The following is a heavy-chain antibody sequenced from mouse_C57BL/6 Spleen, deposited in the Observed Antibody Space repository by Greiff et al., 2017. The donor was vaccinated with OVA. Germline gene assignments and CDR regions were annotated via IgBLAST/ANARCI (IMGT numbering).Heavy chain of an antibody. Sequence: VQLQQSGPELVKPGASVKISCKASGYSFTGYYMNWVKQSPEKSLEWIGEINPSTGGTTYNQKFKAKATLTVDKSSSTAYMQLKSLTSEDSAVYYCARWGYYGSRFMDYWGQGTSVTVSS. CDR3: ARWGYYGSRFMDY. CDR1: GYSFTGYY. V-gene: IGHV1-42*01. CDR2: INPSTGGT. J-gene: IGHJ4*01. D-gene: IGHD1-1*01.